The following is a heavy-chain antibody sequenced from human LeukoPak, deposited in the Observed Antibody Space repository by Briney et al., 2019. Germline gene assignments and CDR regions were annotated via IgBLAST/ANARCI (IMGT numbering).Heavy chain of an antibody. Sequence: SETLSLTCTVSGGSISSSSYYWGWIRQPPGKGLEWIGSIYYSGSTYNNPSPKRRVTIQVDTSKNQFSLKLRSVTAADTAVYYCARRYGSGWGNWFDPWGQGTLVTVSS. CDR2: IYYSGST. J-gene: IGHJ5*02. D-gene: IGHD3-10*01. V-gene: IGHV4-39*07. CDR1: GGSISSSSYY. CDR3: ARRYGSGWGNWFDP.